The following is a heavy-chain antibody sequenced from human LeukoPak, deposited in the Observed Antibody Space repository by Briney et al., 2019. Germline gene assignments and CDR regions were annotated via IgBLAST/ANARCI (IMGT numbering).Heavy chain of an antibody. CDR1: GFTFSSYA. CDR2: ISYDGSNK. CDR3: AGGDSSGYYPPPDY. V-gene: IGHV3-30*14. J-gene: IGHJ4*02. Sequence: GGSLRLSCAASGFTFSSYAMHWVRQAPGKGLEWVAVISYDGSNKYYADSVKGRFTISRDNSKNTLYLQMNSLRAEDTAVYYCAGGDSSGYYPPPDYWGQGTLVTVSS. D-gene: IGHD3-22*01.